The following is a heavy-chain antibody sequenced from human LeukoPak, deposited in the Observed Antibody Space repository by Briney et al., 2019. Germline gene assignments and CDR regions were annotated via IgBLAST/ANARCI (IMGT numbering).Heavy chain of an antibody. D-gene: IGHD5-24*01. J-gene: IGHJ4*02. CDR3: ARLGSEMATIPNYYFDY. CDR2: IYPGDSDT. CDR1: GYSFTGFW. V-gene: IGHV5-51*01. Sequence: GESLQISCKASGYSFTGFWIAWARQMPGKGLEWMGIIYPGDSDTRYSPSFQGQVTISADKSISTAYLQWSSLKASDTAMYYCARLGSEMATIPNYYFDYWGQGTLVTVSS.